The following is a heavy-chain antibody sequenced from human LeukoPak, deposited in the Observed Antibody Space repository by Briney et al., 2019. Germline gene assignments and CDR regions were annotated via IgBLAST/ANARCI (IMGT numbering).Heavy chain of an antibody. J-gene: IGHJ4*02. CDR3: ARCYDSSGYANDY. V-gene: IGHV3-11*01. D-gene: IGHD3-22*01. CDR2: ISSSGSTI. Sequence: PGGSLRLSCAASGFTFSDYYMSWIRQAAGKGLEWVSYISSSGSTIYYADSVKGRFTISRDNAKNSLYLQMNSLSAEDTAVYYCARCYDSSGYANDYWGQGTLVTVSS. CDR1: GFTFSDYY.